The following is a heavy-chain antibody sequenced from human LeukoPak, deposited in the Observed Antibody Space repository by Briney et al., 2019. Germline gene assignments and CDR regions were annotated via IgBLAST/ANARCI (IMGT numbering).Heavy chain of an antibody. D-gene: IGHD6-19*01. CDR2: FDPEDGET. J-gene: IGHJ4*02. CDR3: ARGSSSGWYGGFDY. Sequence: ASVKVSCKVSGYTLTELSMHWVRQAPGEGLEWMGGFDPEDGETIYAQKFQGRVTMTRDTPTSTVYMELSSLRSEDTAVYYCARGSSSGWYGGFDYWGQGTLVTVSS. V-gene: IGHV1-24*01. CDR1: GYTLTELS.